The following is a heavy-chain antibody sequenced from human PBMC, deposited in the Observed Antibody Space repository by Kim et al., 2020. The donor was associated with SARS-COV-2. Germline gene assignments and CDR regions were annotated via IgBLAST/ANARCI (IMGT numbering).Heavy chain of an antibody. J-gene: IGHJ3*02. CDR1: GLTFSSYG. V-gene: IGHV3-30*18. CDR2: ISYDGSNK. Sequence: GGSLRLSCAASGLTFSSYGMHWVRQAPGKGLEWVAVISYDGSNKYYADSVKGRFTISRDNSKNTLYLQMNSLRAEDTAVYYCAKDMRTGYHPNGFDIWGQGTMVTVSS. D-gene: IGHD3-9*01. CDR3: AKDMRTGYHPNGFDI.